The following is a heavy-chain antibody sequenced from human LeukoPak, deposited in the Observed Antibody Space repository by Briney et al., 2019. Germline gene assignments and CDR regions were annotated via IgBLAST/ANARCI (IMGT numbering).Heavy chain of an antibody. J-gene: IGHJ4*02. CDR3: TTDWVVDIVVVPAAMFDY. CDR2: IKSKTDGGTT. CDR1: GFTFSNAW. V-gene: IGHV3-15*01. D-gene: IGHD2-2*03. Sequence: GGSLRLSCAASGFTFSNAWMSWVRQAPGKGLEWVGRIKSKTDGGTTDYAAPVKGRFTISRDDSKNTLYLQMNSLKTEDTAVYYCTTDWVVDIVVVPAAMFDYWGQGTLVTVSS.